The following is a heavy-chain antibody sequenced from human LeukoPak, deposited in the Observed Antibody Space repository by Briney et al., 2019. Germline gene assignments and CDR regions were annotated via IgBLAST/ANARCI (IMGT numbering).Heavy chain of an antibody. J-gene: IGHJ5*02. V-gene: IGHV3-21*01. Sequence: PGGSLRLSCAASGFTFDDYAMHWVRQAPGKGLEWVSSISSSSSYIYYADSVKGRFTISRDNAKNSLYLQMNSLRAEDTAVYYCARDDTPTVSLSFDPWGQGTLVTVSS. D-gene: IGHD4-17*01. CDR2: ISSSSSYI. CDR1: GFTFDDYA. CDR3: ARDDTPTVSLSFDP.